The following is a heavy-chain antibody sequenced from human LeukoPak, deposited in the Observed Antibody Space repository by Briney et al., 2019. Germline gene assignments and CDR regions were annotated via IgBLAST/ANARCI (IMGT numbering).Heavy chain of an antibody. D-gene: IGHD2-2*01. Sequence: ASVKVSCKASGYTFTSYDINWVRQATGQGLEWMGWMNPNSGNTGYAQKFQGRVTMTRDTSISTAYMELSRLRSDDTAVYYCARLRVPAAMFSNWFDPWGQGTLVTVSS. V-gene: IGHV1-8*01. J-gene: IGHJ5*02. CDR3: ARLRVPAAMFSNWFDP. CDR1: GYTFTSYD. CDR2: MNPNSGNT.